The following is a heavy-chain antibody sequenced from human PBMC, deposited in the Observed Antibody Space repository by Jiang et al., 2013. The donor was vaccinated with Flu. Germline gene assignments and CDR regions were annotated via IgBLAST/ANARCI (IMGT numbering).Heavy chain of an antibody. CDR3: ARDGGWGPL. CDR2: IHISGNN. CDR1: GGPISDNH. V-gene: IGHV4-4*07. Sequence: GSGLVKPSETLSLTCSVSGGPISDNHWSWIRQPAGKGLEWIGRIHISGNNNYNPSLKSRLTMSLDTSKNQFSLELNSVTAADTAVYYCARDGGWGPLWGQGTMVTVSS. D-gene: IGHD3-16*01. J-gene: IGHJ3*01.